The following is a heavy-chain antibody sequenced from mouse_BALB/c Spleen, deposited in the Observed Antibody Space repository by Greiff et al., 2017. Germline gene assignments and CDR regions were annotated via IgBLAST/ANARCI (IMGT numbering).Heavy chain of an antibody. V-gene: IGHV1S81*02. D-gene: IGHD1-1*01. CDR3: ARERGIYGGSAWFAY. Sequence: QVQLQQPGAELVKPGASVKLSCKASGHTFTSYWMHWVKQRPGQGLEWIGEINPSNGRTNYNEKFKSKATLTVDKSSSTAYMQLSSLTSEDSAVYYCARERGIYGGSAWFAYWGQGTLVTVSA. J-gene: IGHJ3*01. CDR2: INPSNGRT. CDR1: GHTFTSYW.